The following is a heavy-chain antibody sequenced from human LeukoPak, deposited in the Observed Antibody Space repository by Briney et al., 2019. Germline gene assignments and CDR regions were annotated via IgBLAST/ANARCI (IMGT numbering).Heavy chain of an antibody. CDR1: EFTFSGYW. D-gene: IGHD7-27*01. CDR2: INGDGSST. Sequence: GGSLRLSCAASEFTFSGYWMHWVRQTPGKGLVWVSRINGDGSSTTYADCADSVKGRFTISRDNAKNTLYLQMNSLRAEDTAVYYCARAPTNWVYFDSWGQGTLVTVSS. V-gene: IGHV3-74*01. J-gene: IGHJ4*02. CDR3: ARAPTNWVYFDS.